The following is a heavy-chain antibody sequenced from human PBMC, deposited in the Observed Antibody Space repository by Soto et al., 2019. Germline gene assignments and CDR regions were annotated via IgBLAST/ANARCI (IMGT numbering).Heavy chain of an antibody. CDR2: ISYDGSNK. Sequence: QVQLVESGGGVVQPGRYLRISCAASGITFSSYAMHWVRQAPGKGLEWVAVISYDGSNKYYADSVKGRFTISRDNSKNTLYLQMNSLRAEDTAVYYCARAGCDGGSCYTLVGLRYGMDVWGQGTTVTVSS. CDR1: GITFSSYA. D-gene: IGHD2-15*01. V-gene: IGHV3-30-3*01. CDR3: ARAGCDGGSCYTLVGLRYGMDV. J-gene: IGHJ6*02.